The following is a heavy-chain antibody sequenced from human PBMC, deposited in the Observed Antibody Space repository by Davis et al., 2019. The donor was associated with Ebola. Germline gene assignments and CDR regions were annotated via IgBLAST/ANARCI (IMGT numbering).Heavy chain of an antibody. CDR3: ARDTSTTGWGIDY. CDR1: GASISSDDYY. Sequence: MPSETLSLTCTVSGASISSDDYYWTWIRQHPGKGLEWIGYISYGGSTYYNPSLKSRVTISVDTSKNQFSLKLSSVTAADTAVYYCARDTSTTGWGIDYWGQGTLVTVSS. CDR2: ISYGGST. J-gene: IGHJ4*02. V-gene: IGHV4-31*03. D-gene: IGHD6-19*01.